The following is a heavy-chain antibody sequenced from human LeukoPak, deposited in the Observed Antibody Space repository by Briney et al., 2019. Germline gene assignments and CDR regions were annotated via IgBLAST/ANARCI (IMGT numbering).Heavy chain of an antibody. CDR2: ILYDGSNK. Sequence: PGGSLRLSCAASGFTFRSYGMHWVRQAPGKGLEWVAVILYDGSNKYYADSVKGRFTISRDNSKNTLYLQMNSLRTEDTAVYYCAKDHPSDAILTGYGDYWGQGTLVTVSS. CDR1: GFTFRSYG. J-gene: IGHJ4*02. CDR3: AKDHPSDAILTGYGDY. V-gene: IGHV3-30*18. D-gene: IGHD3-9*01.